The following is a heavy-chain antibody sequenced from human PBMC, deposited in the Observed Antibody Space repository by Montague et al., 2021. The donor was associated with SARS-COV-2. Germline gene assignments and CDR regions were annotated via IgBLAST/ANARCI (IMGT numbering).Heavy chain of an antibody. J-gene: IGHJ4*02. D-gene: IGHD3-22*01. CDR2: INPDESER. CDR3: AREGYYYEGYFDN. Sequence: SLRLSCATSEFTFSSHWMSWVRQAPGKGLEWVANINPDESERYYVDSVKGRFTISRDNAQNSLYLQMNSLRAEDTAVYYCAREGYYYEGYFDNWGQGTLVTVSS. V-gene: IGHV3-7*01. CDR1: EFTFSSHW.